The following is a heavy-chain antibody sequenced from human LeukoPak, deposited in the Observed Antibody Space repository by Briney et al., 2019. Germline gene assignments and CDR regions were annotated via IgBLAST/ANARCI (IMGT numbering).Heavy chain of an antibody. CDR3: ARDPLAYCGGDCYSDY. V-gene: IGHV3-20*04. J-gene: IGHJ4*02. CDR2: INWNGGST. D-gene: IGHD2-21*02. CDR1: GFTFSSYS. Sequence: GGSLRLSCAASGFTFSSYSMSWVRQAPGKGLEWVSGINWNGGSTGYADSVKGRFTISRDNAKNSLYLQMNSLRAEDTALYYCARDPLAYCGGDCYSDYWGQGTLVTVSS.